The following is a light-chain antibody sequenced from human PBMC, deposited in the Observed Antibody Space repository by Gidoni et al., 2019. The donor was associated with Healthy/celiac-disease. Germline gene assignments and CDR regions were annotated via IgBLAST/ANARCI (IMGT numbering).Light chain of an antibody. J-gene: IGKJ4*01. V-gene: IGKV1-9*01. CDR1: QGISSY. CDR2: AAS. Sequence: DIQLTQSPSFLSASVGDRVTITCRDSQGISSYLAWYQQKPGKAPILLIYAASTLQSGVPSRFSGSGSGTEFTLTISSLQPEDFATYYCQQLNSYPLTFGGGTKVEIK. CDR3: QQLNSYPLT.